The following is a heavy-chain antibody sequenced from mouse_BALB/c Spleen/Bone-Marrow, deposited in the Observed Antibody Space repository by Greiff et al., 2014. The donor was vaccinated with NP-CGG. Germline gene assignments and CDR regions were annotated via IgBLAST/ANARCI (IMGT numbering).Heavy chain of an antibody. V-gene: IGHV1-69*02. J-gene: IGHJ3*01. CDR3: ARDPFYSGNYEFVY. CDR2: IDPSDSET. CDR1: GYTFTSYW. Sequence: VKLMESGAELVKPGAPVKLSCKASGYTFTSYWMNWIRQRPGRGLEWIGRIDPSDSETHYNQKFKDKATLTVDKSSSTAYIQLSSLTSEDSAVYYCARDPFYSGNYEFVYWGQGTLIIVSA. D-gene: IGHD2-1*01.